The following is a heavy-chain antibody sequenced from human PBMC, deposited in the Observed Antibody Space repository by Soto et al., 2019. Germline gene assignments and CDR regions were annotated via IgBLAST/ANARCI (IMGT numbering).Heavy chain of an antibody. V-gene: IGHV4-61*01. Sequence: QVQLQESGPGLVKPSETLSLTCTVSGGSVSSGSYYWSWIRQPPGKGLEWIGYISYSGSTNYNPSLKSRVTISVDTSKNQFSLKLSSMTAADTAVYYCAREPTTVTNYYYYALDVWGQGTTVTVSS. CDR2: ISYSGST. CDR3: AREPTTVTNYYYYALDV. J-gene: IGHJ6*02. D-gene: IGHD4-17*01. CDR1: GGSVSSGSYY.